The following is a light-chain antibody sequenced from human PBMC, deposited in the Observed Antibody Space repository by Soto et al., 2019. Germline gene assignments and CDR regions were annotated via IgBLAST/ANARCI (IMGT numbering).Light chain of an antibody. CDR1: QTITSY. V-gene: IGKV1-39*01. J-gene: IGKJ1*01. CDR2: AAS. CDR3: QQAYRAPPWT. Sequence: DIQMTQSPSSLSASVGDRVTITCRASQTITSYLNWYQHKPGEAPRLLVYAASSLQSGVPSRFSASGSGTDFTLTISSLQPEDFAIYYCQQAYRAPPWTFGQGTKVELK.